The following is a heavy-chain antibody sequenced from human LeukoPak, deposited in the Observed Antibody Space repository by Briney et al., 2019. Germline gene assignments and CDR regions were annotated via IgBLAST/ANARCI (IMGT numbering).Heavy chain of an antibody. CDR3: ERRKGISSSWSRYFDL. V-gene: IGHV4-39*01. Sequence: SETLSLTCTVSGGSISSSSYYWGWIRQPPGKGLEWIGSIYYSGSTYYNPSLKSRVTISVDTSKNQFSLKLSSVTAADTAVYYCERRKGISSSWSRYFDLWGRGTLVTVSS. CDR1: GGSISSSSYY. CDR2: IYYSGST. D-gene: IGHD6-13*01. J-gene: IGHJ2*01.